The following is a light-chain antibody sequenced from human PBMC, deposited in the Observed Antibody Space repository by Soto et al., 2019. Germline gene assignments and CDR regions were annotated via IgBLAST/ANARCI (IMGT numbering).Light chain of an antibody. Sequence: SYERTQPPSVSVSPGQTAIITCSGDKLGHKYAFWYQQKPGQSPVVTIYQDRKRPSGIPERFSGSNSGNTATLTISGTQAMDEADYYCQAWDSTTVVFGGGTKVTVL. J-gene: IGLJ2*01. CDR2: QDR. V-gene: IGLV3-1*01. CDR3: QAWDSTTVV. CDR1: KLGHKY.